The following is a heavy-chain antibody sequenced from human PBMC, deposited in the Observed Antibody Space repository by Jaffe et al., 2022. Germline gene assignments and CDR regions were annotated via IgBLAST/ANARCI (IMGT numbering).Heavy chain of an antibody. V-gene: IGHV1-69*05. CDR2: IIPIFGTA. CDR3: ARGYLHDYGDYVNRPSYYYYYMDV. D-gene: IGHD4-17*01. J-gene: IGHJ6*03. Sequence: QVQLVQSGAEVKKPGSSVKVSCKASGGTFSSYAISWVRQAPGQGLEWMGGIIPIFGTANYAQKFQGRVTITTDESTSTAYMELSSLRSEDTAVYYCARGYLHDYGDYVNRPSYYYYYMDVWGKGTTVTVSS. CDR1: GGTFSSYA.